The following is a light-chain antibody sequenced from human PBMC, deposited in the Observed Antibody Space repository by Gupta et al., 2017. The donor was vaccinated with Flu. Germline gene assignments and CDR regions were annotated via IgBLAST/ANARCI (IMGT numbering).Light chain of an antibody. J-gene: IGLJ2*01. CDR1: SSNIGVNP. CDR3: QTWDSGLNSGL. CDR2: EDN. Sequence: QSVLTQTPSVSAAPGQEVTISCSGGSSNIGVNPVSWYQHLPGTAPKLVIFEDNRRPSGVPDRFSGSKSGTSATLGITGLQTGDEADYYCQTWDSGLNSGLFDGGTKLTVL. V-gene: IGLV1-51*02.